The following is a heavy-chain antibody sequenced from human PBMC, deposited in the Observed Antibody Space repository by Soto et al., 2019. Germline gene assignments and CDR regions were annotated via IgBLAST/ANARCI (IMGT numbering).Heavy chain of an antibody. D-gene: IGHD3-9*01. CDR1: GGSISSSSYY. CDR2: IFYSGST. Sequence: SETLSLTCTVSGGSISSSSYYWGWIRQPPGKGLEWIGSIFYSGSTYYNPSLKSRFTISVNTSKNQFSHKLSAVTAADTAVYYCATNPPTDLTRPDYWGQGTLVTVSS. CDR3: ATNPPTDLTRPDY. V-gene: IGHV4-39*01. J-gene: IGHJ4*02.